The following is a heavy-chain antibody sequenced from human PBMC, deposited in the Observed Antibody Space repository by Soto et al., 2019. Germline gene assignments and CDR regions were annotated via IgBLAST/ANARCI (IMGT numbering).Heavy chain of an antibody. Sequence: SETLSLTCAVSGGSISSSNWWSWVRQPPGKGLEWIGEIYHSWSTNYNPSLKSRVTISVDKSKNQFSLKLSSLRAEDTAVYYCAKDRASSWEGASWGQGTLVTVSS. V-gene: IGHV4-4*02. D-gene: IGHD6-13*01. J-gene: IGHJ4*02. CDR1: GGSISSSNW. CDR3: AKDRASSWEGAS. CDR2: IYHSWST.